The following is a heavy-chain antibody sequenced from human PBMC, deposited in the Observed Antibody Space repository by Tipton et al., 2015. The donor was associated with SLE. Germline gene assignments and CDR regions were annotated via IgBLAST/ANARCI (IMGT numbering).Heavy chain of an antibody. CDR3: AGSGGGPLDY. D-gene: IGHD3-16*01. Sequence: LRLSCAAYGGSFSDYYWNWIRQSPGKGLEWIGDINHTGSTHYNPSLKSRITMSIDSSKNQFSLNLTSVTAADAAVFYCAGSGGGPLDYWGQGTLVTVSS. J-gene: IGHJ4*02. V-gene: IGHV4-34*01. CDR2: INHTGST. CDR1: GGSFSDYY.